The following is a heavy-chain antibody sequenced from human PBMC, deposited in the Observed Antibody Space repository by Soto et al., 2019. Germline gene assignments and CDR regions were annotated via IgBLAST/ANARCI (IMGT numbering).Heavy chain of an antibody. Sequence: ASVKVSCKASGYTFTGYYMHWVRQAPGQGLEWMGWINPNSGGTNYAQKYQGWVTMTRDTSISTAYMELSRLRSDDTAVYYCARSQEVRAKYYDFWSGYYGYGMDVWGQGTTVTVSS. CDR2: INPNSGGT. V-gene: IGHV1-2*04. CDR3: ARSQEVRAKYYDFWSGYYGYGMDV. CDR1: GYTFTGYY. J-gene: IGHJ6*02. D-gene: IGHD3-3*01.